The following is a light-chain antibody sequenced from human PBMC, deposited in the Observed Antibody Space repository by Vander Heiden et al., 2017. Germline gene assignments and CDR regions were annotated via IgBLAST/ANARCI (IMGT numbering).Light chain of an antibody. Sequence: DIQMTQSPSSLSASVGDRVTITCRASRSIYGFLNWYQQKPGKAPRLLMSAASTMQSGSPSRFSGSGSGTDFTLTISSLQPEDFGAYYCQQSYTVPFTFGQGTRLESK. V-gene: IGKV1-39*01. CDR2: AAS. CDR3: QQSYTVPFT. J-gene: IGKJ5*01. CDR1: RSIYGF.